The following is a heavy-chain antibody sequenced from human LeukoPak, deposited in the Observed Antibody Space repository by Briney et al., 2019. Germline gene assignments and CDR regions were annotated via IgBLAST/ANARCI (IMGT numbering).Heavy chain of an antibody. D-gene: IGHD4-11*01. J-gene: IGHJ4*01. CDR3: ARDAQRGFDYSNSLQY. Sequence: GGSLRLSCAASGFIFSHYGLHWVRQAPGKGLKWVAVIWSDGSNTFYAGSVKGRFAISRDNSQNTLFLQMNSLRADDTAMYYCARDAQRGFDYSNSLQYWGHGTLVTVSS. V-gene: IGHV3-33*01. CDR2: IWSDGSNT. CDR1: GFIFSHYG.